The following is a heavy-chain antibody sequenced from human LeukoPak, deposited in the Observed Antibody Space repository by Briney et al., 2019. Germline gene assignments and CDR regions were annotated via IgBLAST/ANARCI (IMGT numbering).Heavy chain of an antibody. J-gene: IGHJ4*02. Sequence: PGGSLRLSCAASGFTYSHARMSWVRQAPGKGLEWVGHIKSKTDGGTTDYAAPVKGRFTISRDDSQNTLYLQMNSLKTEDTAVYYCTTGHGGGWGQRTLVTVSS. CDR2: IKSKTDGGTT. D-gene: IGHD2-15*01. V-gene: IGHV3-15*01. CDR1: GFTYSHAR. CDR3: TTGHGGG.